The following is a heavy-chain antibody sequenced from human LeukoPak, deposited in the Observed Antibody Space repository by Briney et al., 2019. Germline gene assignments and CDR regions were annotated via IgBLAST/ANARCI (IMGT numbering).Heavy chain of an antibody. J-gene: IGHJ5*02. D-gene: IGHD6-6*01. CDR1: GFTFRSYG. CDR2: ISGSGGST. V-gene: IGHV3-23*01. Sequence: GGSLRLSCAASGFTFRSYGMHWVRQAPGKGLEWVSAISGSGGSTYYADSVKGRFTISRDNSKNTLYLQMNSLRAEDTAVYYCAKDREQLVGGDWFDPWGQGTLVTVSS. CDR3: AKDREQLVGGDWFDP.